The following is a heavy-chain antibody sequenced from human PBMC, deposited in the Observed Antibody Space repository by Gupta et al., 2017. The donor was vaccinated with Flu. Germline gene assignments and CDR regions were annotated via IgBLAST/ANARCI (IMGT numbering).Heavy chain of an antibody. Sequence: QVQLVQPGAEVKKPGASVKVSCKAFGYTSTGPYIHWVRQAPGQGLEWMGWINPNSGGTKFEQKCQGRVTMTRDTSISTAYRELSRLRSDDTAVYFCARARPGDWTLKHITPFDYWGQGTLVTVSS. CDR2: INPNSGGT. J-gene: IGHJ4*02. CDR1: GYTSTGPY. V-gene: IGHV1-2*02. D-gene: IGHD1-1*01. CDR3: ARARPGDWTLKHITPFDY.